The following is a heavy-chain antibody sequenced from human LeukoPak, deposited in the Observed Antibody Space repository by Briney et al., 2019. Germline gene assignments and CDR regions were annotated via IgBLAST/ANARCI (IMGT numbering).Heavy chain of an antibody. CDR2: LYRGGNT. V-gene: IGHV3-66*01. CDR1: GFTVSTNS. J-gene: IGHJ4*02. Sequence: GGSLILSCAASGFTVSTNSMSWVRQAPGKGLEWVSVLYRGGNTYYADSVKGRFTISRDNSKNTLYLQMNSLRAEDTAVYYCARAGDCGGGSCFLDYWGQGTLVTVSS. D-gene: IGHD2-15*01. CDR3: ARAGDCGGGSCFLDY.